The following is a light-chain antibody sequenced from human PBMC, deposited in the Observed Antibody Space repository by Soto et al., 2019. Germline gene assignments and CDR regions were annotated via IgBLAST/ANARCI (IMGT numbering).Light chain of an antibody. CDR2: GNS. CDR1: SSNIGAGYD. Sequence: QSVLTQPPSLSGSPGQRVTISCTGSSSNIGAGYDLHWYQQLPGTAPKLLIYGNSNRPSWVPDRFSGSNSGTSASLAFPWFQADDEADYSCQSYDSSLSGFVFGTGTKVTVL. J-gene: IGLJ1*01. CDR3: QSYDSSLSGFV. V-gene: IGLV1-40*01.